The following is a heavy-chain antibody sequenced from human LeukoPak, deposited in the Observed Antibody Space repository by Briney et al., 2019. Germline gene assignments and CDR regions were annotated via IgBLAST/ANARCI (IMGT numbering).Heavy chain of an antibody. D-gene: IGHD1-26*01. V-gene: IGHV1-2*02. CDR2: INPNSGGT. CDR1: GYTFTGYY. CDR3: ARVRWELPRLFDY. Sequence: ASVKVSCKASGYTFTGYYMHWVRQAPGQGLERMGWINPNSGGTNYAQKFQGRVTMTRDTSISTAYMELSRLRSDDTAVYYCARVRWELPRLFDYWGQGTLVTVSS. J-gene: IGHJ4*02.